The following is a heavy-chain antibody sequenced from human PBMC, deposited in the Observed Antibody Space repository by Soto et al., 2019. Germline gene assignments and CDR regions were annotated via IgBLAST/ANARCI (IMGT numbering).Heavy chain of an antibody. Sequence: HPGGSLRLSCAASGFTFSSYAMSWVRQAPGKGLEWVSAISGSGGSTYYADSVKGRFTISRDNSKNTLYLQMNSLRAEDTAVYYCAEVGYCSGGSCYPGPFDYWGQGTLVTVSS. CDR2: ISGSGGST. CDR3: AEVGYCSGGSCYPGPFDY. J-gene: IGHJ4*02. D-gene: IGHD2-15*01. CDR1: GFTFSSYA. V-gene: IGHV3-23*01.